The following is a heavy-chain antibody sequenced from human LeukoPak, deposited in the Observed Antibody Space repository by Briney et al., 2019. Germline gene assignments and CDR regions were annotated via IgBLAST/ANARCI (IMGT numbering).Heavy chain of an antibody. CDR2: IYYSGST. CDR3: ARVSSGTLLDY. CDR1: GGSISGYY. J-gene: IGHJ4*02. V-gene: IGHV4-59*01. Sequence: PSETLSLTCTVSGGSISGYYWTWIRQPPGKGLEWIGYIYYSGSTSYNPSLKSRVTISVDTSKNQFSLKLTSVTAADTAVYYCARVSSGTLLDYWGQGTLVTVSS.